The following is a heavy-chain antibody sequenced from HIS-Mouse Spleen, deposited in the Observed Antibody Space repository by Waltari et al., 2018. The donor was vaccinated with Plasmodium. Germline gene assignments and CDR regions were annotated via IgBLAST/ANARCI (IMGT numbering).Heavy chain of an antibody. CDR1: GGSISSYY. CDR2: IYYSGST. D-gene: IGHD1-26*01. CDR3: AREVNSGTFDY. V-gene: IGHV4-59*01. Sequence: QVQLQESGPGLVKPSETLSLTCTVSGGSISSYYWNWIRQPPGKGLEWIGYIYYSGSTNYNPSLKSRVTISVDTSKNQFSRKLSSVTAADTAVYYCAREVNSGTFDYWGQGTLVTVSS. J-gene: IGHJ4*02.